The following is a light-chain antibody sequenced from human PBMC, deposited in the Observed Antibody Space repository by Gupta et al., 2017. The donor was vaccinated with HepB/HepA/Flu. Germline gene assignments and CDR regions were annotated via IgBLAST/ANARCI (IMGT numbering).Light chain of an antibody. CDR1: QDIRNY. CDR3: QQYDDLPYT. J-gene: IGKJ2*01. CDR2: DVS. V-gene: IGKV1-33*01. Sequence: DIQITQSPSSLSASVGDRVTITCRASQDIRNYLNWYQQKPGKAPKVLIYDVSNLERRVPSRFSGSGSGTDFSLTIRSLQPEELATYFCQQYDDLPYTFGQGTKMEIK.